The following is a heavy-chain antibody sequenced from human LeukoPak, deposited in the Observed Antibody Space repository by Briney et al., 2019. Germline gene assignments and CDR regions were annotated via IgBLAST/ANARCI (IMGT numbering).Heavy chain of an antibody. J-gene: IGHJ6*03. CDR3: AKDSAFYYIDV. V-gene: IGHV3-30*02. Sequence: GGSLRLSCAASGFTFNNYRMHWVRPAPGKGVEWVACIRYNGNNQYYADFVKRRFTISRDNSKNTLYLQMNSLKGDDTAVYYCAKDSAFYYIDVWGKGTTVIISS. D-gene: IGHD3-10*01. CDR1: GFTFNNYR. CDR2: IRYNGNNQ.